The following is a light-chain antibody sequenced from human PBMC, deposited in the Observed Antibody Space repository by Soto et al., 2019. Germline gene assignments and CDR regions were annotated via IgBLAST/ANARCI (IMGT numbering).Light chain of an antibody. V-gene: IGLV2-14*01. CDR2: EVS. CDR1: SSDVGAYNY. CDR3: SLYTSTSTFV. J-gene: IGLJ1*01. Sequence: QSALTQPASVSGSPGQSITISCTGTSSDVGAYNYISWYQQYPGTAPKIMIYEVSSRPSGVSHRFSGSKSGNTASLTISGLQTEDEADYYCSLYTSTSTFVFGPGTKVTVL.